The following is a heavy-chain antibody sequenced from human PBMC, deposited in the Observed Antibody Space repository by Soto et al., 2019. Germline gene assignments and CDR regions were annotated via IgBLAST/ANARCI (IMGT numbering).Heavy chain of an antibody. Sequence: SETLSLTCSVSGASVSSGGSVSSAGYYWTWIRQPPGKGLECIGYIYYNGNTNYSPSFKSRVTISIDTSKNQFSLKLSSVTAADTAVYYCARHRGSSWSGGCFDLWGQGILVTVSS. D-gene: IGHD6-13*01. CDR1: GASVSSGGSVSSAGYY. V-gene: IGHV4-61*08. CDR3: ARHRGSSWSGGCFDL. J-gene: IGHJ5*02. CDR2: IYYNGNT.